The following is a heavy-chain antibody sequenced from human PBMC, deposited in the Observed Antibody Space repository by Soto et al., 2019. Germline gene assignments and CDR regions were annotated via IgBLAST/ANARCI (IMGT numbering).Heavy chain of an antibody. V-gene: IGHV4-30-4*01. CDR3: ARGRYCLTGRCFPNWFDS. D-gene: IGHD2-15*01. CDR1: CDSISTVDYF. J-gene: IGHJ5*01. CDR2: IYKSTTT. Sequence: QVHLLESGPGLVKPSQTLSLTCSVSCDSISTVDYFWAWIHQPPGQALEYLGYIYKSTTTYYNPSFESRVAISLDTSKSQFSLAVTSVTAADTAVYFCARGRYCLTGRCFPNWFDSWGQGTLVTVSS.